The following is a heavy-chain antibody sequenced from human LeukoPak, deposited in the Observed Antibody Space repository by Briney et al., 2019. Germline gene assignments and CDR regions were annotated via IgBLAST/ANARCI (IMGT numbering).Heavy chain of an antibody. V-gene: IGHV1-18*01. CDR1: TSR. Sequence: ASVKVSCKATSRISWVRQAPGQGLEWMGWIGSYGGDTYYAQKFQGRVTVTTDTSTGTVYMELRSLRSGDTAVYYCARDLWNFYDDSGYYRDFDSWGQGTLVTVSS. D-gene: IGHD3-22*01. CDR3: ARDLWNFYDDSGYYRDFDS. J-gene: IGHJ5*01. CDR2: IGSYGGDT.